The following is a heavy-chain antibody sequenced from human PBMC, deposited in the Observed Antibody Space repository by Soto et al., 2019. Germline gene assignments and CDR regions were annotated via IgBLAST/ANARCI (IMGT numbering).Heavy chain of an antibody. CDR2: IFHTGST. Sequence: QLQLQESGSGLVKPSETLSLTCAVSGGSISSAGYSWTWLRQPPGKGLEWLGYIFHTGSTSYNPSLTSRVTISIDRSKNQFSLKLTSATAADTAVYYCAVRRDWFAPWGQGALVTVSP. V-gene: IGHV4-30-2*01. CDR1: GGSISSAGYS. J-gene: IGHJ5*02. CDR3: AVRRDWFAP.